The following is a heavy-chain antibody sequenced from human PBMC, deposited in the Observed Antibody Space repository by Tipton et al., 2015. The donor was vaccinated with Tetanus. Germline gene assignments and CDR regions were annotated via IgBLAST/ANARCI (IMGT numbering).Heavy chain of an antibody. V-gene: IGHV3-48*02. CDR3: ARDLVRGIAAYGFGP. D-gene: IGHD6-13*01. CDR1: GFTFSSYS. CDR2: ISSSSSTI. J-gene: IGHJ5*02. Sequence: GSLRLSCAASGFTFSSYSMNWVRQAPGKGLEWVSYISSSSSTIYYADSVKGRFTISRDNAKNSLYLQMNSLRDEDTAVYYCARDLVRGIAAYGFGPWGQGTLVPVSS.